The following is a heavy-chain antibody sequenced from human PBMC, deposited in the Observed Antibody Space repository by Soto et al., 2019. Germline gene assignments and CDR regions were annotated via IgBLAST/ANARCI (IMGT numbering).Heavy chain of an antibody. CDR2: INHSGST. D-gene: IGHD6-6*01. Sequence: SETLSLTCAVYGGSFSGYYWSWIRQPPGKGLEWIGEINHSGSTNYNPSLKSRVTISVDTSKNQFSLKLSSVTAADTAVYYCARDRSSSQGYYYYYGMDVWGQGTPVTVSS. J-gene: IGHJ6*02. CDR1: GGSFSGYY. CDR3: ARDRSSSQGYYYYYGMDV. V-gene: IGHV4-34*01.